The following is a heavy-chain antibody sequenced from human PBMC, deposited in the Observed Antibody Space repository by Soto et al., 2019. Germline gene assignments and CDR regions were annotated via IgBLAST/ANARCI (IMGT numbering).Heavy chain of an antibody. Sequence: QVQLVESGGGVVQPGRSLRLSCAASGFTFSSYGMHWVRQAPGKGLEWVAVIWYDGSNKYYADSVKGRYTISRDNSKNPLYLHMNSLIAADTAVYYCACGSAVSYAFDIWGQGTMVTVSS. CDR3: ACGSAVSYAFDI. D-gene: IGHD3-10*01. J-gene: IGHJ3*02. CDR1: GFTFSSYG. CDR2: IWYDGSNK. V-gene: IGHV3-33*01.